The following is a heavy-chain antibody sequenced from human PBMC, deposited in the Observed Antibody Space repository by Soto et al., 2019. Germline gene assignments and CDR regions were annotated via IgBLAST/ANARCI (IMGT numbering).Heavy chain of an antibody. Sequence: QVQLRESGPGLVKPSETLSLTCTVSGGSLSSHYWRWIRQSPGKGLEWIGYIYFTGYTNYNPSLKDRFTISLDTAKSHFSLSVNSVSDWDTAVYYWTTGAMTSPRVVDYWGQGTLVSVSS. CDR3: TTGAMTSPRVVDY. CDR1: GGSLSSHY. V-gene: IGHV4-59*11. D-gene: IGHD1-26*01. CDR2: IYFTGYT. J-gene: IGHJ4*02.